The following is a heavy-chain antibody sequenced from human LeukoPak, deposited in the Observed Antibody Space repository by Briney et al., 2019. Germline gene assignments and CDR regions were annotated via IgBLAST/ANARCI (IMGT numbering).Heavy chain of an antibody. CDR3: ARDQGANYYDSSGYYYSCDY. CDR2: IIPIFGTA. D-gene: IGHD3-22*01. V-gene: IGHV1-69*13. Sequence: SVTVSCKASGGTFSSYAISWVRQAPGQGPEWMGGIIPIFGTANYALKFQGRVTITADESTSTAYMELSSLRSEDTAVYYCARDQGANYYDSSGYYYSCDYWGQGTLVTVSS. J-gene: IGHJ4*02. CDR1: GGTFSSYA.